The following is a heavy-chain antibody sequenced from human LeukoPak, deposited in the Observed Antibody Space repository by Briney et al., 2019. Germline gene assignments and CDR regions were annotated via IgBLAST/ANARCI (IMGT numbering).Heavy chain of an antibody. Sequence: GGSLRLSCAASGFTFSTYWMTWVRQAPGKGLEWVANIKQDGSEKYYVDSVKGRFTISRDNAKNSLYLQMNSLRAEDTAMNYCARDFRFLDDYWGQGTLVTVSS. J-gene: IGHJ4*02. CDR1: GFTFSTYW. CDR2: IKQDGSEK. V-gene: IGHV3-7*01. CDR3: ARDFRFLDDY. D-gene: IGHD3-3*01.